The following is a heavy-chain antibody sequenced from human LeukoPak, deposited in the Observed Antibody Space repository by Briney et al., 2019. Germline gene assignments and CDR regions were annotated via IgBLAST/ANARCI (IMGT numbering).Heavy chain of an antibody. D-gene: IGHD3-22*01. CDR2: IYYSGST. Sequence: SETLSLTCTVSGGSISSYYWSWIRQPPGKGLEWIGYIYYSGSTNYTPSLKSRVTISVDTSKNQFSLKLSSVTAADTAVYYCARHFSFDYYDSSAWYFDLWGRGTLVTVSS. V-gene: IGHV4-59*08. CDR3: ARHFSFDYYDSSAWYFDL. J-gene: IGHJ2*01. CDR1: GGSISSYY.